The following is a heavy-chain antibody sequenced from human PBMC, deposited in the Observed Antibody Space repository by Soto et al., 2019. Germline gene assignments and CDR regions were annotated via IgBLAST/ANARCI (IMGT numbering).Heavy chain of an antibody. J-gene: IGHJ4*02. CDR1: GYSFPNYW. V-gene: IGHV5-10-1*01. Sequence: GESLKISCKGSGYSFPNYWISWVRQVPGKGLEWVGRIHPSDSHTNYSPSFQGHVIISRDNSKNTLYLQMNSLRAEDTAVYYCARGGYYYDSSGFLLWGQGTLVTVSS. D-gene: IGHD3-22*01. CDR3: ARGGYYYDSSGFLL. CDR2: IHPSDSHT.